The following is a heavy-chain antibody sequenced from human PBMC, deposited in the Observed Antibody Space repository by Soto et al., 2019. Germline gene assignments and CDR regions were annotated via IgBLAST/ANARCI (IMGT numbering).Heavy chain of an antibody. CDR1: GYAISSGFY. J-gene: IGHJ4*02. CDR3: ARVRTVGMSGSTGDS. Sequence: SETLSLTCDVSGYAISSGFYWAWIRQPPGKRLEWIGNIYHTGTTYYNPSLKSRVTMSVDTSKNQFSLRLSSVTAADTAVFYCARVRTVGMSGSTGDSWGQGTLVTVSS. V-gene: IGHV4-38-2*01. D-gene: IGHD3-10*01. CDR2: IYHTGTT.